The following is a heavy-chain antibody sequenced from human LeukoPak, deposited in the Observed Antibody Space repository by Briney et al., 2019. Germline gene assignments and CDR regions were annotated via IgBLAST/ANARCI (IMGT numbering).Heavy chain of an antibody. CDR3: AREFGLLGTGYFDY. CDR1: GFIFSAYW. Sequence: GGSLRLPCAASGFIFSAYWVTWVRQAPGKGLEWVAVISYDGSNKYYADSVKGRFTISRDNSKNTLYLQMNSLRAEDTAVYYCAREFGLLGTGYFDYWGQGTLVTVSS. CDR2: ISYDGSNK. J-gene: IGHJ4*02. D-gene: IGHD7-27*01. V-gene: IGHV3-30-3*01.